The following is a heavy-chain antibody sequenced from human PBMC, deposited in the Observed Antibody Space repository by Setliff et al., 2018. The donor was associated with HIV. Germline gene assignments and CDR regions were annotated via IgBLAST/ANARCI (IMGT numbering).Heavy chain of an antibody. CDR1: GYTFTRYD. J-gene: IGHJ4*02. CDR2: MNPNSGNT. CDR3: ATSVATFDSVDY. Sequence: ASVKVSCKASGYTFTRYDTNWVRQATGQGLEWMGWMNPNSGNTGYAQKFQGRVTMTRNTSIRTAYMELSSLRSEDTAVYYCATSVATFDSVDYWGQGTLVTVSS. V-gene: IGHV1-8*01. D-gene: IGHD1-26*01.